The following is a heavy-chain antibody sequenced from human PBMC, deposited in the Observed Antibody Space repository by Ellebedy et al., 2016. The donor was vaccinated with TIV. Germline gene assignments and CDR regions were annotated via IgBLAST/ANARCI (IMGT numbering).Heavy chain of an antibody. Sequence: ASVKVSCKASGYTFTSYGISWVRQAPGQGLEWMGWISAYNGKTNYAQKLQGRVTMTTDTSTSTAYMELRSLRSDDTAVYYCATAPPQYYYDSSGYYLAYFDYWGQGTLVTVSS. CDR1: GYTFTSYG. CDR2: ISAYNGKT. CDR3: ATAPPQYYYDSSGYYLAYFDY. D-gene: IGHD3-22*01. V-gene: IGHV1-18*01. J-gene: IGHJ4*02.